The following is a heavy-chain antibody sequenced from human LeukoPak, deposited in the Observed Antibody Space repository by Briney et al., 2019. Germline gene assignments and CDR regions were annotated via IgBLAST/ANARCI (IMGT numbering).Heavy chain of an antibody. CDR1: GYTFTSYY. D-gene: IGHD1-7*01. J-gene: IGHJ6*03. V-gene: IGHV1-2*02. Sequence: GASVKVSCKASGYTFTSYYMHWVRQAPGQGLEWMGWINPNSGGTNYAQKFQGRVTMTRDTSISTAYMELSRLRSDDTAVYYCARQPRGWNYSLYYYYYMDVWGKGTTVTVSS. CDR2: INPNSGGT. CDR3: ARQPRGWNYSLYYYYYMDV.